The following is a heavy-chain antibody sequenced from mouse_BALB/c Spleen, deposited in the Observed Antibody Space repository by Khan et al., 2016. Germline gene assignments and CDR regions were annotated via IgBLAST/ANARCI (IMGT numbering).Heavy chain of an antibody. J-gene: IGHJ3*01. CDR2: INTETGET. D-gene: IGHD1-2*01. Sequence: QIQLVQSGPELKKPGETVKISCKASGYTFTDYSMHWVKQAPGKGLKWMGWINTETGETTYADDFKGRFAFSLETSASTAYLQINNLKNEDTATXFCARATLRRLLAYWGQGTLVTVSA. CDR3: ARATLRRLLAY. V-gene: IGHV9-2-1*01. CDR1: GYTFTDYS.